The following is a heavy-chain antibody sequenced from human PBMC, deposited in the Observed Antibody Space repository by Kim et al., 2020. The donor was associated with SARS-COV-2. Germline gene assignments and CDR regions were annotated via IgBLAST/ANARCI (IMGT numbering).Heavy chain of an antibody. J-gene: IGHJ5*02. CDR1: GYTFNNYA. CDR3: ARDQRVVEPDAILNWFDP. D-gene: IGHD2-2*01. V-gene: IGHV1-18*01. Sequence: ASVKVSCKASGYTFNNYAINWVRQAPGQGLEWMGWISTYNGNTNYAQNLQGRVTMTTDTSTSTAYLELRSLRSDDTAVYFCARDQRVVEPDAILNWFDPW. CDR2: ISTYNGNT.